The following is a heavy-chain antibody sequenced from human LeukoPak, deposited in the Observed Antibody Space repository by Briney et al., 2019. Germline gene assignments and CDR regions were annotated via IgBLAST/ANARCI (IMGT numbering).Heavy chain of an antibody. V-gene: IGHV3-48*03. CDR2: ISSSGRTF. CDR3: AELGITMIGGV. D-gene: IGHD3-10*02. CDR1: GFTFSSYE. J-gene: IGHJ6*04. Sequence: PGGSLRLSCAASGFTFSSYEMNWVRQAPGKGLEWVSYISSSGRTFYYADSVKGRFTISRDNAKNSLYLQMNSLRAEDTAVYYCAELGITMIGGVWGKGTTVTISS.